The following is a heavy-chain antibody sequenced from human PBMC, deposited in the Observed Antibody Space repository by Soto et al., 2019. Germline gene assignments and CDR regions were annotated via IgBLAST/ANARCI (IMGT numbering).Heavy chain of an antibody. CDR3: ARDFSVLRDFDWLPYFDY. D-gene: IGHD3-9*01. CDR2: ISYDGSNK. Sequence: AGSLRLSCAASGFTFSRYAMPWVRQGPGKGLEWVAVISYDGSNKYYADAVKGSITISRDNSKNTLYLQMSSLGAEEKAVHYCARDFSVLRDFDWLPYFDYWGQGTLVTVSS. CDR1: GFTFSRYA. J-gene: IGHJ4*02. V-gene: IGHV3-30-3*01.